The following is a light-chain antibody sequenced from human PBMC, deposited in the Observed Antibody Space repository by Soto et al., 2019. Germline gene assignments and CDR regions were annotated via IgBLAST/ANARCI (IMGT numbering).Light chain of an antibody. CDR1: QHIATY. CDR3: QQSATIPRT. J-gene: IGKJ1*01. V-gene: IGKV1-39*01. CDR2: AAS. Sequence: DIQMTQSPSALSASVGDRVTISCRSSQHIATYLNWYQHKPGKAPKLLVYAASTLQGGVPSRFSGSGSGTDFRLPISSLQPDDFATYYCQQSATIPRTFGQGTKVDLK.